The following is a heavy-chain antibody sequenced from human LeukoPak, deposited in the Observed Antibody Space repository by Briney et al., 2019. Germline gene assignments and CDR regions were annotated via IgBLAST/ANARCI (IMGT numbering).Heavy chain of an antibody. J-gene: IGHJ5*02. CDR1: GFTFTKYA. Sequence: GGSLRLSCAASGFTFTKYAMSWVRQAAGKGLEWVSAIGGSGTKTFYAESVKGRFTISRDNSNNILFLQMDSLRAEDTAVYYCTKAPPGKFDPWGQGTLVTVSS. D-gene: IGHD3-10*01. CDR2: IGGSGTKT. V-gene: IGHV3-23*01. CDR3: TKAPPGKFDP.